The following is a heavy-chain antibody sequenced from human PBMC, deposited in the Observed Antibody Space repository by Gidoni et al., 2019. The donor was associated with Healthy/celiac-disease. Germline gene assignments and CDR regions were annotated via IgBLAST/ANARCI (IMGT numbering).Heavy chain of an antibody. J-gene: IGHJ6*02. CDR1: GFTFSSYA. V-gene: IGHV3-23*01. CDR2: ISGSGGST. CDR3: AKDSPMGDV. D-gene: IGHD2-8*01. Sequence: EVQLLESGGGLVQPGGSLRLSCAASGFTFSSYAMSWVRQSPGKGLEWGTAISGSGGSTYYADSVKVRFTISRDNAKNTLYLQMNSLRAEDTAVYYCAKDSPMGDVWGQGTTVTVSS.